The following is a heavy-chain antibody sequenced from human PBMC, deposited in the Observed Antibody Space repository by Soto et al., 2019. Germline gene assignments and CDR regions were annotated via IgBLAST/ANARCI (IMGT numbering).Heavy chain of an antibody. CDR2: IYYSGST. CDR1: GGSISSSSYY. V-gene: IGHV4-39*01. CDR3: ARHNDYGDYEWFDP. D-gene: IGHD4-17*01. Sequence: SETLSLTCTVSGGSISSSSYYWGWIRQPPGKGLEWIGSIYYSGSTYYNPSLKSRVTISVDTSKNQFSLKLSSVTAADTAVYYCARHNDYGDYEWFDPWGQGTLVTVSS. J-gene: IGHJ5*02.